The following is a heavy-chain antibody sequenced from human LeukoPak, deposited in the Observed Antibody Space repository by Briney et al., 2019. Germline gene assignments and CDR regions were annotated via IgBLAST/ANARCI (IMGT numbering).Heavy chain of an antibody. CDR2: IIPIFGTA. J-gene: IGHJ6*03. V-gene: IGHV1-69*06. Sequence: SVKVSCKASGGTFSSYAIGWVRQAPGQGLEWMGGIIPIFGTANYAQKFQGRVTITADKSTSTAYMELSSLRSEDTAVYYCAGYCSGGSCYQNYYYYMDVWGKGTTVTVSS. CDR3: AGYCSGGSCYQNYYYYMDV. D-gene: IGHD2-15*01. CDR1: GGTFSSYA.